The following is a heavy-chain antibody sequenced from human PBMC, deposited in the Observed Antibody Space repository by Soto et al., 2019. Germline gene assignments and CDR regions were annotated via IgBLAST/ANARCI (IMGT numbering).Heavy chain of an antibody. CDR2: INPDGSEK. CDR1: GFSFSSFW. Sequence: HPGGSLRLSCAASGFSFSSFWMDWVRQAPGKGLEWVANINPDGSEKHYVDSVKGRFTISRDNAKNSLCLQMSSLTAEDSALYYCSRSLDSWGQGTRVTVSS. V-gene: IGHV3-7*01. J-gene: IGHJ4*02. CDR3: SRSLDS.